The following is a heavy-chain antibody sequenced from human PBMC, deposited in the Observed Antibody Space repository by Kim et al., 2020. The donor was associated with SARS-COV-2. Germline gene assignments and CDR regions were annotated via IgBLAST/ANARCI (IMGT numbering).Heavy chain of an antibody. CDR2: INPSGGST. CDR1: GYTFTSYY. Sequence: ASVKVSCKASGYTFTSYYMHWVRQAPGQGLEGMGIINPSGGSTSYAQKFQGRVTMTRDTSTSTVYMELSRLRSEDTVVNYCATPADYGDYEGLGCWGQGSLVTVSS. D-gene: IGHD4-17*01. CDR3: ATPADYGDYEGLGC. J-gene: IGHJ4*02. V-gene: IGHV1-46*01.